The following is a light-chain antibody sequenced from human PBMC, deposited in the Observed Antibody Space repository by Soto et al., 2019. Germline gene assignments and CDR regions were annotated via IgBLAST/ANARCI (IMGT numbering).Light chain of an antibody. CDR1: QSISSW. CDR2: KAS. V-gene: IGKV1-5*03. Sequence: DIQMTQSPSTLSASVGDRVTITCRASQSISSWLAWYQQKPGKAPKLLIYKASSLESGVPSRISGSVSVTEFTLTISSLQPDDFATYYCQQYNSYSQYTFGQGTKVDIK. J-gene: IGKJ2*01. CDR3: QQYNSYSQYT.